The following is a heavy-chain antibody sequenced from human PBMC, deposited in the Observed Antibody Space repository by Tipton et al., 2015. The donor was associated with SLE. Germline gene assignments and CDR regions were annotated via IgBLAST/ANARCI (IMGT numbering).Heavy chain of an antibody. CDR2: IYYSGST. J-gene: IGHJ4*02. Sequence: TLSLTCTVSGHSISNGDYYWSWIRQPPGKGLEWIGSIYYSGSTYYNPSLKSRVTISVDTSKNQFSLNLSSVTAADTAMYYCAKTSSRDPYFDYWGQGTLVTVSS. CDR1: GHSISNGDYY. V-gene: IGHV4-39*01. CDR3: AKTSSRDPYFDY. D-gene: IGHD6-13*01.